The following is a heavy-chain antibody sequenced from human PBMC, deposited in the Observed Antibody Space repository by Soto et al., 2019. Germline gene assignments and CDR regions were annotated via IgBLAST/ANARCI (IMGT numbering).Heavy chain of an antibody. CDR3: ARSLYGASEYFQH. CDR1: GFTFSSYG. CDR2: IWYDGSNK. J-gene: IGHJ1*01. V-gene: IGHV3-33*01. Sequence: GGSLRLSCAASGFTFSSYGMHWVRQAPGKGLEWVAVIWYDGSNKYYADSVKGRFTISRDNSKNTLYLQMNSLRAEDTAVYYCARSLYGASEYFQHWGKGTRVTGSS. D-gene: IGHD4-17*01.